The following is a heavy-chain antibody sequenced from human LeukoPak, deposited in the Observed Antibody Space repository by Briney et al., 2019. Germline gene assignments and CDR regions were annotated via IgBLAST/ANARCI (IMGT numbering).Heavy chain of an antibody. D-gene: IGHD3-3*01. CDR1: GGSFSGYY. V-gene: IGHV4-34*01. CDR2: INHSGST. J-gene: IGHJ4*02. Sequence: PSETLSLTCAVYGGSFSGYYWCWIRQPPGKGLEWIGEINHSGSTNYNPSLKSRVTISVDTSKNQFSLKLSSVTAADTAVYYCARGGRSLRFLEWFDYWGQGTLVTVSS. CDR3: ARGGRSLRFLEWFDY.